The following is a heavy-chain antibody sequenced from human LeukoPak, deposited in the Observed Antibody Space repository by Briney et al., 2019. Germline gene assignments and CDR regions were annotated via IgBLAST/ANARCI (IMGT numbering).Heavy chain of an antibody. CDR1: EFTFSSYA. V-gene: IGHV3-23*01. J-gene: IGHJ4*02. D-gene: IGHD6-13*01. CDR2: ISGSGGST. CDR3: AKSPSKGSSWYQNDY. Sequence: GGSLRLSCAASEFTFSSYAMSWVRLAPGKGLEWVSAISGSGGSTYYADSVKGRFTISRDNSKNTLHLQMNSLRAEDTAVYYCAKSPSKGSSWYQNDYWGQGTLSPSPQ.